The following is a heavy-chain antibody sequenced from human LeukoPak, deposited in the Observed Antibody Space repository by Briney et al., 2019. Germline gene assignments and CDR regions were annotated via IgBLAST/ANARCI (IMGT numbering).Heavy chain of an antibody. CDR1: GFTFSSYA. CDR2: ISGSGGST. Sequence: GGSLRLSCAASGFTFSSYAMSWVRQAPGKGLEWVSAISGSGGSTYYADSVKGRFTISRDNSKNTLYLQMNSLRAEDTAVYYCAKDGPYYDSSGYYLSPYYFDYWGQGTLVTVSS. D-gene: IGHD3-22*01. J-gene: IGHJ4*02. V-gene: IGHV3-23*01. CDR3: AKDGPYYDSSGYYLSPYYFDY.